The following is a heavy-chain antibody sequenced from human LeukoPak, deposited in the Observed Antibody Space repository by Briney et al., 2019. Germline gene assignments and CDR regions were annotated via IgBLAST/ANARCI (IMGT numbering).Heavy chain of an antibody. J-gene: IGHJ4*02. D-gene: IGHD2-21*02. V-gene: IGHV4-39*01. Sequence: PSETLSLTCTVSGGSISSSSYYWGWIRQPPGKGREWIGSIYYSGSTYYNPSLKSLVTMSVDTSKNQFSLKLSSVTAADTAVYYCARSSVLIVVVTATPFDYWGQGTLVTVSS. CDR3: ARSSVLIVVVTATPFDY. CDR1: GGSISSSSYY. CDR2: IYYSGST.